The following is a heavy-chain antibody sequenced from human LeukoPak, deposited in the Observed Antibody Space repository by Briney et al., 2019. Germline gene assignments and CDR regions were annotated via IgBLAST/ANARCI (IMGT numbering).Heavy chain of an antibody. D-gene: IGHD5-12*01. CDR2: IYSTGNT. CDR3: AREGRGRYSGYERALGY. J-gene: IGHJ4*02. Sequence: SETLSLTCTVSGGSISNYYWSWIRQPPGKGLEWIGYIYSTGNTKYNPSLKSRVTISVHTSNNQFSLKLTSVTAADTAVYYCAREGRGRYSGYERALGYWGQGTLVTVSS. CDR1: GGSISNYY. V-gene: IGHV4-59*01.